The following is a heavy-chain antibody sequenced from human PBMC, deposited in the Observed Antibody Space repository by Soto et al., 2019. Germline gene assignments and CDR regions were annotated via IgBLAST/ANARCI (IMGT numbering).Heavy chain of an antibody. Sequence: GASVKVSCKVSGYTLTELSMHWVRQAPGKGLEWMGGFDPEDGETIYAQKFQGRVTMTEDTSTDTAYMELSSLRSEDTAVYYCAPCSSTSCYPTNWGQGTLVTVSS. CDR1: GYTLTELS. V-gene: IGHV1-24*01. CDR2: FDPEDGET. CDR3: APCSSTSCYPTN. D-gene: IGHD2-2*01. J-gene: IGHJ4*02.